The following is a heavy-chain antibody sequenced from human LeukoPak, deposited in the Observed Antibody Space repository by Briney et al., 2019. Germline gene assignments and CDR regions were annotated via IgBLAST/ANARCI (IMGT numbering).Heavy chain of an antibody. D-gene: IGHD3-22*01. V-gene: IGHV4-59*01. CDR3: ARDTYYYDNGDFIDAFDI. CDR2: INYSGRT. J-gene: IGHJ3*02. CDR1: GGSISTYY. Sequence: PSETLSLTCTVSGGSISTYYWSWVRQPPGKGLEWIGYINYSGRTNANSSLKSRVAISVDTSNNQFSLRLSSVTAADTAVYYCARDTYYYDNGDFIDAFDIWGRGTMVTVSS.